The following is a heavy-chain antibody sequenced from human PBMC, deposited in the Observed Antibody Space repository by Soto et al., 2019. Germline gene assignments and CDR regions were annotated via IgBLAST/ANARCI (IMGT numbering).Heavy chain of an antibody. D-gene: IGHD3-22*01. CDR2: INHSGST. V-gene: IGHV4-34*01. J-gene: IGHJ4*02. CDR3: AGTFTTYYYDSSGYHFRDY. Sequence: PSETLSLTCAVYGGSFSGYYWSWIRQPPGKGLEWIGEINHSGSTNYNPSLKSRVTVSVDTSKNQFSLKLSSVTAADTAVYYRAGTFTTYYYDSSGYHFRDYWGQGTLVTVSS. CDR1: GGSFSGYY.